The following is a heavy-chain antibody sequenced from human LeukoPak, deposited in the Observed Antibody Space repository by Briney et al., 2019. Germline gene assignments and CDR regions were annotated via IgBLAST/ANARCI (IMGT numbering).Heavy chain of an antibody. CDR1: GYTFTSYY. D-gene: IGHD7-27*01. CDR2: INPSGGST. V-gene: IGHV1-46*01. J-gene: IGHJ2*01. CDR3: ARESYLGIDPHWYFDL. Sequence: GAPVKVSCKASGYTFTSYYMHWVRQAPGQGLEWMGIINPSGGSTSYAQKFQGRVTMTRDTSTSTVYMELSSLRSEDTAVYYCARESYLGIDPHWYFDLWGRGTLVTVSS.